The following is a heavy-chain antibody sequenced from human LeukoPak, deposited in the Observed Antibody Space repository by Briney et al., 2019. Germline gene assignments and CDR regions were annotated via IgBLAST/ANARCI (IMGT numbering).Heavy chain of an antibody. CDR2: ISAYNGNT. Sequence: GASVKVSCKASGYTFTSYGISWVRQAPGQGLEWMGWISAYNGNTNYAQKPQGRVTMTTDTSTSTAYMELRSLRSDDTAVYYCARAGTLPPPDYYYYYMDVWGKGTTVTISS. CDR1: GYTFTSYG. CDR3: ARAGTLPPPDYYYYYMDV. J-gene: IGHJ6*03. V-gene: IGHV1-18*01. D-gene: IGHD1-1*01.